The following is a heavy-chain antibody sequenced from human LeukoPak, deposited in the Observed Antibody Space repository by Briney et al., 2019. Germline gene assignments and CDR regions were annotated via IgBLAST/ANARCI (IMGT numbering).Heavy chain of an antibody. V-gene: IGHV4-34*01. J-gene: IGHJ5*02. D-gene: IGHD5-12*01. Sequence: SETLSLTCAVYGGSFSGYYWGWIRQPPGKGLEWIGEINHSGSTNYNPSLKSRVTISVDTSKNQFSLKLRSVTAAEAAVYYCVRGRMGVAILAGILFVRWFVPGGGRPLDTVS. CDR2: INHSGST. CDR1: GGSFSGYY. CDR3: VRGRMGVAILAGILFVRWFVP.